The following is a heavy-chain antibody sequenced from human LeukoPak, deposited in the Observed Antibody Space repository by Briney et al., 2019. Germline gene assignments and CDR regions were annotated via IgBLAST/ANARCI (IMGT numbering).Heavy chain of an antibody. CDR1: GSTFISYA. J-gene: IGHJ4*02. CDR3: VKGDIVVVPAAFDY. D-gene: IGHD2-2*01. V-gene: IGHV3-64D*06. CDR2: ISSNGGST. Sequence: GGSLSLSCSASGSTFISYAMHWVRQAPGKGLEYVSAISSNGGSTYYADSVKGRFTISRDNSKNTLYLQMSSLRAEDTAVYYCVKGDIVVVPAAFDYWGQGTLVTVSS.